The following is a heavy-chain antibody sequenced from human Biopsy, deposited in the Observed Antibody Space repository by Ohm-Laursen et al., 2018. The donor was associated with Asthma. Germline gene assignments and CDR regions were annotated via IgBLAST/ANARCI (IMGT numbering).Heavy chain of an antibody. J-gene: IGHJ3*02. CDR3: ARTYFDFLTGQVHDAFAM. CDR1: GYTFINYA. Sequence: ASVKVSCKASGYTFINYAIHWVREAPGHSLEWMGWINAANGNTKYSQKFQGRLTISRDTSASTAYMDLSSLRSEDTAVYYCARTYFDFLTGQVHDAFAMWGQGTMVTVSS. CDR2: INAANGNT. D-gene: IGHD3-9*01. V-gene: IGHV1-3*01.